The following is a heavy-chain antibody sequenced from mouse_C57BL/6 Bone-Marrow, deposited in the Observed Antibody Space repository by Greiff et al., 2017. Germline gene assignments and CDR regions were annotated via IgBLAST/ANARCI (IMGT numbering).Heavy chain of an antibody. D-gene: IGHD2-10*02. CDR1: GYTFTSYG. Sequence: VQLQQSGAELARPGASVKLSCKASGYTFTSYGISWVNQRTGQGLEWIGESYPRSGNTYYNEKFTGKATLTADKSSRTAYMELRSLTSEDSAVYFCARWYGNYSYYFDYWGQGTTLTVSS. CDR2: SYPRSGNT. CDR3: ARWYGNYSYYFDY. V-gene: IGHV1-81*01. J-gene: IGHJ2*01.